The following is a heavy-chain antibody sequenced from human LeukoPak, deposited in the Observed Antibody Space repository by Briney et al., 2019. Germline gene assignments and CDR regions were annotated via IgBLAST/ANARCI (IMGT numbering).Heavy chain of an antibody. CDR3: TRIYGTTPDY. CDR1: GYTFSSHG. J-gene: IGHJ4*02. Sequence: GGSLRLSCAASGYTFSSHGLHWVRQAPGKGLEWVAVIWCDGGKRYYADSVKGRFTVSKDNSKNTLYLQMNSLRVEDTAVYYCTRIYGTTPDYWGQGTLVTVSS. D-gene: IGHD1-1*01. V-gene: IGHV3-33*01. CDR2: IWCDGGKR.